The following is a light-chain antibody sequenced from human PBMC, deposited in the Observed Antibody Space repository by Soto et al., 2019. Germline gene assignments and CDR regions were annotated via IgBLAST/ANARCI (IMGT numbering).Light chain of an antibody. CDR2: RAS. V-gene: IGKV3-15*01. CDR3: QQYYHWPPFT. CDR1: QSIGSN. Sequence: VMTQSPATLSVSPGGRATLSCRASQSIGSNLAWYQQKPGQAPRLLISRASTRATGVPARFTGSGSGTEFTLTVSSLQSEDSAVYYCQQYYHWPPFTFGQGTKVDIK. J-gene: IGKJ2*01.